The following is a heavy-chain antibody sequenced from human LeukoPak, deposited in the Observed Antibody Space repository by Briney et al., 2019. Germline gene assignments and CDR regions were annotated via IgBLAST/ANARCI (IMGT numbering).Heavy chain of an antibody. V-gene: IGHV3-66*02. CDR2: IYSGGST. J-gene: IGHJ4*02. CDR1: GFTVSSNY. Sequence: GGSLRLSCAAPGFTVSSNYMSWVRQAPGKGLEWVSVIYSGGSTYYADSVKGRFTISRDNSKNTLYLQMNSLRAEDTAVYYCARERSARGFYIYWGQGTLVTVSS. D-gene: IGHD6-6*01. CDR3: ARERSARGFYIY.